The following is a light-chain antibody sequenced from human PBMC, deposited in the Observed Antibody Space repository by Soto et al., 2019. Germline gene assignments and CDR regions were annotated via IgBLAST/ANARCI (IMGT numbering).Light chain of an antibody. CDR3: SSYTSSSTLV. CDR2: DVS. J-gene: IGLJ2*01. Sequence: QSALTQPASVSGSPGQSITISCTGTSSDFGGYNYVFWYQQHPGKVPKLMIYDVSHRPSGVSTRFSGSKSGNTASLTSSGLQAEDEADYYCSSYTSSSTLVFGGGTKLTVL. CDR1: SSDFGGYNY. V-gene: IGLV2-14*01.